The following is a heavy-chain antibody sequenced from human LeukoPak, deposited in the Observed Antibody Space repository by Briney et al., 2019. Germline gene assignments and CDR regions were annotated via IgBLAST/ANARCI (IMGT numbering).Heavy chain of an antibody. Sequence: SETLSLTCTVSGGSISSYYWSWIRQPAGKGLEWIGRIYTSGSTNYNPSLKSRVTMSVDTSKNQFSLKLSSVTAADTAVCYCARVATMIVVAEYYFDYWGQGTLVTVSS. CDR3: ARVATMIVVAEYYFDY. D-gene: IGHD3-22*01. CDR2: IYTSGST. CDR1: GGSISSYY. J-gene: IGHJ4*02. V-gene: IGHV4-4*07.